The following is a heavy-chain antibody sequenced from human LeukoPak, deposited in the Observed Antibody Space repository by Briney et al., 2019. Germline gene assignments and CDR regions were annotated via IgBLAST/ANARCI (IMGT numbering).Heavy chain of an antibody. CDR1: GGTFSSYG. Sequence: SVKVSCKASGGTFSSYGISWVRQAPGQGLEWMGRIIPILGIANYAQKFQGRVTITADKSPSTAYMELSSLRSEDTAVYYCARVAVYYYDSSGYHYYFDYWGQGTLVTVSS. V-gene: IGHV1-69*04. CDR2: IIPILGIA. D-gene: IGHD3-22*01. CDR3: ARVAVYYYDSSGYHYYFDY. J-gene: IGHJ4*02.